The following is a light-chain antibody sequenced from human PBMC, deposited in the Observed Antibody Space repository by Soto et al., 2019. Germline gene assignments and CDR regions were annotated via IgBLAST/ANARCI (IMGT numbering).Light chain of an antibody. V-gene: IGLV2-14*01. CDR1: NSDIGGYNP. CDR2: EVN. Sequence: QSALTQPASVSGSPGQSITISCTGTNSDIGGYNPVSWYQQHPGKVPKLMIFEVNNRPSGVSNRFSASESGNTASLTISGLQPEDEADYYCSSFTSRSTLIFATGTKVTVL. J-gene: IGLJ1*01. CDR3: SSFTSRSTLI.